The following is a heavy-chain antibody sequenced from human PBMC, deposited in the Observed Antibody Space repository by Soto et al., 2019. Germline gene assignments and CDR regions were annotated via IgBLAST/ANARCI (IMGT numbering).Heavy chain of an antibody. V-gene: IGHV1-18*01. Sequence: QVQLVQSGAEVKKPGASVKVSCKASGYTFTSYGISWVRQAPGQGLEWMGWISAYNGNTNYAQKLQGRVTMTTDTSTSTAYMELRRLRSDDTAVYYCARDTIIAAAGNYYYYGMDVWGQGTTVTVSS. J-gene: IGHJ6*02. CDR2: ISAYNGNT. D-gene: IGHD6-13*01. CDR1: GYTFTSYG. CDR3: ARDTIIAAAGNYYYYGMDV.